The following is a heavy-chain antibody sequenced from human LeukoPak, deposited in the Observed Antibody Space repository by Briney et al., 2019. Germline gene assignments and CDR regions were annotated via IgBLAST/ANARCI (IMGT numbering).Heavy chain of an antibody. CDR1: DDSITTSNSL. CDR3: ARGSRGRYSYYYYYYMDV. Sequence: PSETLSLTCSVSDDSITTSNSLWGWIRQPPGKELEWIGSIHYSGDTYYNPSLKSRVTISVHTSKNQFSLKLSSVTAADTAVYFCARGSRGRYSYYYYYYMDVWGKGTTVTVSS. V-gene: IGHV4-39*01. J-gene: IGHJ6*03. D-gene: IGHD1-26*01. CDR2: IHYSGDT.